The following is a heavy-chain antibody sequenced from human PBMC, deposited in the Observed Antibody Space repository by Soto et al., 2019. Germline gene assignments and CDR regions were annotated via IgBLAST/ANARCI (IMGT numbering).Heavy chain of an antibody. J-gene: IGHJ5*02. Sequence: SETLSLTCTVSGGSISSYGWSWIRQPPGKGLEWIGYIYYSGSTNYNPSLKSRVTISVDTSKNQFSLKLSSVTAADTAVYYCARDGKYYYGSGIDPWGQGTLVTVSS. V-gene: IGHV4-59*01. CDR3: ARDGKYYYGSGIDP. D-gene: IGHD3-10*01. CDR2: IYYSGST. CDR1: GGSISSYG.